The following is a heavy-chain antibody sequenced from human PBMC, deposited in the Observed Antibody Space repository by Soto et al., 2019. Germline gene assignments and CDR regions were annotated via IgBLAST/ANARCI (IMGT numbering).Heavy chain of an antibody. D-gene: IGHD6-19*01. V-gene: IGHV4-30-2*01. Sequence: QLQLQESGSGLVKPSQTLSLTCAVSGGAISSGGSSWSWIRQPPGKGLEWIGYIYHSGSTYYHPSLQSRVTISVDRAKNQFSLTLSSVPAADTAVYYCARAGDSSGPVALGYWGQGTLVTVSS. J-gene: IGHJ4*02. CDR1: GGAISSGGSS. CDR3: ARAGDSSGPVALGY. CDR2: IYHSGST.